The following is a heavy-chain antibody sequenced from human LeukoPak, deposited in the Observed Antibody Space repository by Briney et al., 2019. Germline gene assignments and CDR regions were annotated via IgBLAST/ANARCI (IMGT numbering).Heavy chain of an antibody. CDR1: GYSFHDFG. J-gene: IGHJ4*02. V-gene: IGHV1-18*04. Sequence: ASVKVSCKASGYSFHDFGISWVRQAPGQGLEWMGWISTEIGNTNYAQRLRGRVTMTRDTSTSTVYMELTSLRSDDTAVYYCARDRYGYCGGGSCFLFDYWGQGTLVPVSS. CDR3: ARDRYGYCGGGSCFLFDY. D-gene: IGHD2-15*01. CDR2: ISTEIGNT.